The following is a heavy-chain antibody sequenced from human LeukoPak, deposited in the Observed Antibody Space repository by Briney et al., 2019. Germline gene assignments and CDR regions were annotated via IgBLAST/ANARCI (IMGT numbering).Heavy chain of an antibody. D-gene: IGHD2/OR15-2a*01. CDR3: AQTAHSVSMGSRRDDY. V-gene: IGHV3-53*05. Sequence: PGGSLRLSCAASGFTVSNNYMSWVRQAPGRGLEWVSVIYSDGSTYYADSVKGRFTISRDNSKNTLFLQMNRLRSEDTAVYYCAQTAHSVSMGSRRDDYWGQGTLVTVSS. J-gene: IGHJ4*02. CDR1: GFTVSNNY. CDR2: IYSDGST.